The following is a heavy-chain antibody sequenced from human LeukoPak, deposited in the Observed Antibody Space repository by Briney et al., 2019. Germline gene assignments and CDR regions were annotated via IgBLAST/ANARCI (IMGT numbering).Heavy chain of an antibody. CDR1: GYTLTELS. CDR3: ANYYDSSGYPDAFDI. J-gene: IGHJ3*02. CDR2: FDPEDGET. D-gene: IGHD3-22*01. Sequence: GASVKVSCKVSGYTLTELSMHWVRQAPGKGLEWMGGFDPEDGETIYAQKLQGRVTMTTDTSTSTAYMELRSLRSDDTAVYYCANYYDSSGYPDAFDIWGQGTMVTVSS. V-gene: IGHV1-24*01.